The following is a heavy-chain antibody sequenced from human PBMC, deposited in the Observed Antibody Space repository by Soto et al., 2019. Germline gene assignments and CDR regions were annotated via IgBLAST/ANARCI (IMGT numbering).Heavy chain of an antibody. CDR3: AKDAITGTTFYYYGMDV. J-gene: IGHJ6*02. CDR2: ISYDGSNK. D-gene: IGHD1-7*01. Sequence: QVQLVESGGGVVQPGRSLRLSCAASGFTFSSYGMHWVRQAPGKGLEWVAVISYDGSNKYYADSVKGRFTISRDNSKNTLNLQMNSLRAEDTAVYYCAKDAITGTTFYYYGMDVWGQGTTVTVSS. V-gene: IGHV3-30*18. CDR1: GFTFSSYG.